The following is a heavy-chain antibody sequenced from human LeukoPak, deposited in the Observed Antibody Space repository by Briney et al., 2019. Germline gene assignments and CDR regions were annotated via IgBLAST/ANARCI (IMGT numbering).Heavy chain of an antibody. J-gene: IGHJ3*02. CDR2: ISRSSSYT. D-gene: IGHD5-24*01. V-gene: IGHV3-11*06. CDR1: GFTVSSNY. CDR3: ARALGDPTINALGAFDI. Sequence: GGSLRLSCAASGFTVSSNYMSWIRQAPGKGLEWVSYISRSSSYTDYADSVKGRFTISRDNAKSALYLQMNSLRAEDTAVYYCARALGDPTINALGAFDIWGQGTTVIVSS.